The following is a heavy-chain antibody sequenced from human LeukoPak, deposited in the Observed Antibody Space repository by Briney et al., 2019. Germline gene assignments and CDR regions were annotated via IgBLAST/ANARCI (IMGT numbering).Heavy chain of an antibody. CDR3: ARAFSSWTRGHEYYFDY. Sequence: ASVKVSCKASGYTFTGYYMHWVRQAPGQGREWMGWINPNSGGTNYAQKFQGRVTMTRDTSISTAYMELSRLRSDDTAVYYCARAFSSWTRGHEYYFDYWGQGTLVTVSS. V-gene: IGHV1-2*02. J-gene: IGHJ4*02. CDR2: INPNSGGT. D-gene: IGHD6-13*01. CDR1: GYTFTGYY.